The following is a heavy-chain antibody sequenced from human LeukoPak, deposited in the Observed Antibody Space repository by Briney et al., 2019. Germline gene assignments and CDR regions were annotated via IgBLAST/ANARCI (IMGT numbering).Heavy chain of an antibody. CDR1: GYTFTGYY. J-gene: IGHJ3*02. CDR2: INPISGGT. V-gene: IGHV1-2*02. D-gene: IGHD5-24*01. CDR3: ARIRDGYNDAYDI. Sequence: ASVRVSCKASGYTFTGYYMHWVRQAPGQGLEWMGRINPISGGTNYAQNFQGRVTMTSDTSARTVYMELSSLRSEDTAIYYCARIRDGYNDAYDIWGQGTVVTVPS.